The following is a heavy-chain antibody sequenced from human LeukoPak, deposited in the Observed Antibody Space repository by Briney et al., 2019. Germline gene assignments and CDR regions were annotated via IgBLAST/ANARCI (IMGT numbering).Heavy chain of an antibody. D-gene: IGHD6-13*01. CDR2: INHSGST. CDR1: GYSISSGYY. Sequence: PSETLSLTCTASGYSISSGYYWGWIRQPPGKGLEWIGEINHSGSTNYNPSLKSRVTISVDTSKNQFSLKLSSVTAADTAVYYCAGSGYSSSWYYFDYWGQGTLVTVSS. V-gene: IGHV4-38-2*02. J-gene: IGHJ4*02. CDR3: AGSGYSSSWYYFDY.